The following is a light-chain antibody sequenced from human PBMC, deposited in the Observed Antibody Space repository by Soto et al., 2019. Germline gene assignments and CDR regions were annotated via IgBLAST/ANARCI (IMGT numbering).Light chain of an antibody. Sequence: QSALTQPASVSGSPGQSITISCTGTSSDVGAYNYVSWYQQHPGKVPKLLIYEVNNRPSGVSNRFSGSKSGNTASLTISGLQAEDEADYYCSSYASTNAVLFGGGTKLTVL. CDR2: EVN. CDR1: SSDVGAYNY. J-gene: IGLJ3*02. V-gene: IGLV2-14*01. CDR3: SSYASTNAVL.